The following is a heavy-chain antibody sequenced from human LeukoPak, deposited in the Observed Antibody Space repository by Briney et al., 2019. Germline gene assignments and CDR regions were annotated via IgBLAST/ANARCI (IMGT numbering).Heavy chain of an antibody. CDR1: GGSISSGGYY. J-gene: IGHJ4*02. CDR2: IYYSGST. Sequence: SQTLSHICTVSGGSISSGGYYWSWIRQHPGKGLEWIGYIYYSGSTYYNPSLKSRVTISVDTSKNQFSLKLSSVTAADTAVYYCARGPEAALADYWGQGTLVTVSS. CDR3: ARGPEAALADY. D-gene: IGHD6-6*01. V-gene: IGHV4-31*03.